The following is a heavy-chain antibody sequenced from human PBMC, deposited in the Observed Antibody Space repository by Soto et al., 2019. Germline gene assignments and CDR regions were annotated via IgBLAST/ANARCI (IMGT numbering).Heavy chain of an antibody. D-gene: IGHD3-16*01. Sequence: SETLSLTCTVSGGSISSGGYYWSWIRQHPGKGLEWIGYIYYSGSTYYNPSLKSRVTISVDTSKNQFSLKLSSVTAADTAVYYCARDRIGGDDAFDIWGQGTMVTVSS. CDR2: IYYSGST. CDR3: ARDRIGGDDAFDI. J-gene: IGHJ3*02. V-gene: IGHV4-31*03. CDR1: GGSISSGGYY.